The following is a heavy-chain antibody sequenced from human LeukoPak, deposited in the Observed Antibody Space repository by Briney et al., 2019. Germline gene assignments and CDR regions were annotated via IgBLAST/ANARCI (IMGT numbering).Heavy chain of an antibody. J-gene: IGHJ4*02. Sequence: PGGSLRLSCAASGFTFSSYAMSWVRQAPGKGLEWVSAISGSGGSTYYADSVKGRFTISRDNSKNTLYLQMNSLRAEDTAVYYCARKHCSSTSCYLEYWGQGTLVTVSS. CDR1: GFTFSSYA. CDR3: ARKHCSSTSCYLEY. D-gene: IGHD2-2*01. CDR2: ISGSGGST. V-gene: IGHV3-23*01.